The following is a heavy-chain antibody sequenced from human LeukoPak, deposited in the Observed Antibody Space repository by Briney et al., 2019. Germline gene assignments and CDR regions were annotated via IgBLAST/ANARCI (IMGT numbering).Heavy chain of an antibody. CDR3: ARDRSYGSFNY. V-gene: IGHV3-48*04. CDR2: ISSSGSTI. CDR1: GFTFSSYS. J-gene: IGHJ4*02. Sequence: GGSLRLSCAASGFTFSSYSMNWARQPPGKGLEWVSYISSSGSTIYYADSVKGRFTISRDNAKNSLYLQMSSLRAEDTAVYYCARDRSYGSFNYWGQGTLVTVSS. D-gene: IGHD5-18*01.